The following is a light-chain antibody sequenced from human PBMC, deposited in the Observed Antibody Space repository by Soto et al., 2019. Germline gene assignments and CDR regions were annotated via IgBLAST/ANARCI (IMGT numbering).Light chain of an antibody. J-gene: IGLJ1*01. Sequence: QSVLTQPASVSGSPGQSITISCTGTSSDVGGYNYVSWYQQHPGKAPKLMIYEVSNRPSGVSNRFSGSKSGNTASLTISGLQAEDEADYYCSSYTSSSTYVLRTGKKATV. CDR1: SSDVGGYNY. CDR3: SSYTSSSTYV. V-gene: IGLV2-14*01. CDR2: EVS.